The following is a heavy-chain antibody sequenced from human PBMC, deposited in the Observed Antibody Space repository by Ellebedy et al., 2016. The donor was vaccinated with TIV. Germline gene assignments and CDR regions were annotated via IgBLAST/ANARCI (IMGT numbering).Heavy chain of an antibody. J-gene: IGHJ5*02. CDR2: IYHSGRT. CDR1: GASISSSNW. Sequence: SETLSLXCAVSGASISSSNWWIWVRQPPGKGMEWIGEIYHSGRTIYNPSLESRVTISVDKSKNQFSLKLTSVTAADTAVYYCASENERFGGRSFDPWGQGTLVTVSS. CDR3: ASENERFGGRSFDP. V-gene: IGHV4-4*02. D-gene: IGHD3-10*01.